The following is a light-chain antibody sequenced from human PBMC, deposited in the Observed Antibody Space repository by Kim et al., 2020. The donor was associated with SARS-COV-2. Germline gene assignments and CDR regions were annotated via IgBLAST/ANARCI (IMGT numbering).Light chain of an antibody. V-gene: IGLV10-54*01. Sequence: QTATTTCTAEINHFGDQAAAWLQQHQGHPPKILSYRNTGRPSGISDRFSASRSGNTASLTITVLQPEDEADYYCAAWDTSLRYWVFGGGTQLTVL. CDR1: INHFGDQA. CDR3: AAWDTSLRYWV. J-gene: IGLJ3*02. CDR2: RNT.